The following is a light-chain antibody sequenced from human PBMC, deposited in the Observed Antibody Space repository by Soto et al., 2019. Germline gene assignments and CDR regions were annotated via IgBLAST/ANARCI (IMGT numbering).Light chain of an antibody. J-gene: IGLJ3*02. V-gene: IGLV2-8*01. CDR1: SSDVGGYNY. Sequence: QSVLTQPPSASGSPGQSVAISCTGTSSDVGGYNYVSWYQQHPGKAPKLMIYEVTKRPSGVPDRFSASKSGNTASLTVSGLQAEDEADYYCSSFVAGNNYWVFGGGTKLTVL. CDR3: SSFVAGNNYWV. CDR2: EVT.